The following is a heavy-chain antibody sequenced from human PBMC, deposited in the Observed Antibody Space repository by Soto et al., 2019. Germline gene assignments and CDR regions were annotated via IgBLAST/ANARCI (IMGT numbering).Heavy chain of an antibody. Sequence: QVQLQESGPGLVKPSETLSLTCTVSGASINNYYCNWVRQPPGKGLEWIGSSHYSGTTHYNPSLERRVTISADSAKNQFSLKLNSVTAADTAVYYCAGDTYGMDVWGQGTTVTVSS. J-gene: IGHJ6*02. CDR1: GASINNYY. V-gene: IGHV4-59*01. CDR2: SHYSGTT. CDR3: AGDTYGMDV.